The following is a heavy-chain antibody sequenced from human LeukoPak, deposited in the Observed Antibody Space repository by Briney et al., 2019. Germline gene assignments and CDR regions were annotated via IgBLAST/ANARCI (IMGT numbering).Heavy chain of an antibody. D-gene: IGHD6-19*01. CDR2: IRGGGAP. V-gene: IGHV3-23*01. CDR1: GFTFSSHT. Sequence: GRSLRLSCAACGFTFSSHTMNWVRQAPGKGLQWVSSIRGGGAPVYADSVKGRFTISRDDFKSTVFLQMDSLRPEDTAVYYCARCTIGDGSGWCTWFAPWGQGTLVTVSS. J-gene: IGHJ5*02. CDR3: ARCTIGDGSGWCTWFAP.